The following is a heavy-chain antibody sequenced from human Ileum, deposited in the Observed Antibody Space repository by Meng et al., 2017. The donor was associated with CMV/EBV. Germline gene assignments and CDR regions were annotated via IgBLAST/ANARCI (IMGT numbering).Heavy chain of an antibody. CDR3: TPDLSGVEGIY. CDR1: GFTFTDAW. Sequence: GESLKISCTASGFTFTDAWMSWVRQAPGKGLEWVGRVKNERDGGTTDYAEFVKGRFSISRDDSKNTLYLQMNSLKTEDTAVYYCTPDLSGVEGIYWGQGTLVTVSS. J-gene: IGHJ4*02. V-gene: IGHV3-15*01. D-gene: IGHD2-8*01. CDR2: VKNERDGGTT.